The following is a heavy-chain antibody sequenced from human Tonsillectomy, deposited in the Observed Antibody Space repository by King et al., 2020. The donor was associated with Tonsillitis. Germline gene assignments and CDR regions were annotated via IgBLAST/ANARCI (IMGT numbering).Heavy chain of an antibody. CDR1: GGSISSGTYY. CDR2: IYYSGST. Sequence: QLQESGPGLVKPSETLSLTCTVSGGSISSGTYYWGWIRQPPGKGLEWIGTIYYSGSTYYNPSLKSRVTISIDKSKNQFSLKLSSVTAADTAVYFCARRGYGDPLFDYWGQGTLVTVSS. V-gene: IGHV4-39*07. D-gene: IGHD3-22*01. CDR3: ARRGYGDPLFDY. J-gene: IGHJ4*02.